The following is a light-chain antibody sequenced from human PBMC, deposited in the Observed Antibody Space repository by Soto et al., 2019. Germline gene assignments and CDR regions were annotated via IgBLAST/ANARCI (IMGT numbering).Light chain of an antibody. J-gene: IGKJ1*01. V-gene: IGKV3-15*01. CDR1: QSVSSN. CDR2: GAS. Sequence: EIVMTQSPATLSVSPGERATLSCRASQSVSSNLAWYQQKPGQAPRLLIYGASTRATGIPARFSGSGSGTEFTLTISSLQAEDCAVYYCQLYNNWPPCTFGQGTKVEIK. CDR3: QLYNNWPPCT.